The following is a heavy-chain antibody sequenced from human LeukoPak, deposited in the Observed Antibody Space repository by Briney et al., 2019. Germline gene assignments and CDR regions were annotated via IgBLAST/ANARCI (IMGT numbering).Heavy chain of an antibody. CDR1: GYTFTGDY. Sequence: ASVKVSCKPSGYTFTGDYIHWVRQAPGHGLEWVGWINHNSGGTKYAQKFQGRFTMTSDTSISTTYMELSSLRSDDTAMYYCARGGPKPIMGAADCWGQGTLVTVSS. CDR3: ARGGPKPIMGAADC. J-gene: IGHJ4*02. D-gene: IGHD1-26*01. CDR2: INHNSGGT. V-gene: IGHV1-2*02.